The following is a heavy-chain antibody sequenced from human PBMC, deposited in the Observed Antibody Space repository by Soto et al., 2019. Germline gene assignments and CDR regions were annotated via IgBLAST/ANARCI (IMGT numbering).Heavy chain of an antibody. Sequence: PSETLSLTCTVSVGSVSRSSYSWGWIRKPPGKGLEWIGTIYYSGSTYYNPSLKSRVTISVDTSKSQFSLKLSSVTAADTAVYYWATRQSGSYNWFDPWGQGTLVTVSS. D-gene: IGHD2-15*01. CDR3: ATRQSGSYNWFDP. V-gene: IGHV4-39*01. CDR2: IYYSGST. J-gene: IGHJ5*02. CDR1: VGSVSRSSYS.